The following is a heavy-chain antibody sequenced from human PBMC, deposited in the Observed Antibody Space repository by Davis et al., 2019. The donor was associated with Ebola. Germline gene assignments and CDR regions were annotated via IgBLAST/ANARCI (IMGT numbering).Heavy chain of an antibody. CDR1: GFTFSSYA. D-gene: IGHD7-27*01. CDR3: AKGRWGDS. CDR2: ISGSGGST. V-gene: IGHV3-23*01. Sequence: GGSLRLSCAASGFTFSSYAMSWVRQAPGKGLEWVSAISGSGGSTYYADSVRGRFTIYRDNSKDTVYLQMNSPTADDTAIYYCAKGRWGDSWGQGTLVTVSS. J-gene: IGHJ5*01.